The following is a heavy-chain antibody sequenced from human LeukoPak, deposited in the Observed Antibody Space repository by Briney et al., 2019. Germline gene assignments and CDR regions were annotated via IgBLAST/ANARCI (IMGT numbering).Heavy chain of an antibody. CDR1: GFTFSTYG. J-gene: IGHJ4*02. CDR2: ISGSGGST. D-gene: IGHD4-11*01. CDR3: ARNPMTTELDY. V-gene: IGHV3-23*01. Sequence: GGPLRLSCAASGFTFSTYGMSCVRQAPGKGLEWVSVISGSGGSTYYADSVKGRFTISRDNSKNTLYLQMNSLRAEDTAVYYCARNPMTTELDYWGQGTLVTVSS.